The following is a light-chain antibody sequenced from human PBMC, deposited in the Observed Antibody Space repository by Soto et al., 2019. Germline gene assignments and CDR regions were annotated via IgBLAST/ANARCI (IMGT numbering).Light chain of an antibody. CDR2: EVS. J-gene: IGLJ2*01. V-gene: IGLV2-14*01. Sequence: QSALTQPASVSGSPGQSITISCTGTSSDVGGYNYVSWYQQHPGKAPKLMIYEVSNRPSGVSNRFSGSKSGNTASLTISGLEAEDDDDYYCSSYTSSSSLFGGGTKLTVL. CDR3: SSYTSSSSL. CDR1: SSDVGGYNY.